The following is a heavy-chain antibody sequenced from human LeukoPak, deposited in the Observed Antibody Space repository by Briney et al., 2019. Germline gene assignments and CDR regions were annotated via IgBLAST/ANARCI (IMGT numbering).Heavy chain of an antibody. Sequence: SETLSLTCTVNGGSFSGSFWSRMRPSPGGGLEWIGEINHGVSTNYNPYPKSRVSISIDTSKNQFSLKLTSVTAADTAMYYCARGPTMVRGVIRFYYYMDAWGKGTTVTVSS. V-gene: IGHV4-34*01. CDR2: INHGVST. CDR3: ARGPTMVRGVIRFYYYMDA. D-gene: IGHD3-10*01. CDR1: GGSFSGSF. J-gene: IGHJ6*03.